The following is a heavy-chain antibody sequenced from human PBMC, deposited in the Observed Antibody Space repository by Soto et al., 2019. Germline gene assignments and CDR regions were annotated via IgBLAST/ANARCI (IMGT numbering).Heavy chain of an antibody. CDR1: GFTFSSYA. J-gene: IGHJ4*02. CDR2: ISGSGGST. Sequence: LRLSCAASGFTFSSYAMSWVRQAPGKGLEWVSAISGSGGSTYYADSVKGRFTISRDNSXXXXXXQXKXLXXXDTAVYYCAKPWDNWNDDYWGQGTLVTVSS. D-gene: IGHD1-20*01. V-gene: IGHV3-23*01. CDR3: AKPWDNWNDDY.